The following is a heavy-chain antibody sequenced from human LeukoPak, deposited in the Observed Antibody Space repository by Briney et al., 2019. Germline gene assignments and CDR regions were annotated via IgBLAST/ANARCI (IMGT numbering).Heavy chain of an antibody. Sequence: PSETLSLTCTVSGGSISSYYWSWIRQPAGKGLEWIGRIYTSGSTNYNPSLKSRVTMSVDTSKNQFSLKLSSVTAADTAVYYCARGRKGYCSSTSCPRGREIDYWGQGTLVTVSS. D-gene: IGHD2-2*01. CDR1: GGSISSYY. J-gene: IGHJ4*02. V-gene: IGHV4-4*07. CDR3: ARGRKGYCSSTSCPRGREIDY. CDR2: IYTSGST.